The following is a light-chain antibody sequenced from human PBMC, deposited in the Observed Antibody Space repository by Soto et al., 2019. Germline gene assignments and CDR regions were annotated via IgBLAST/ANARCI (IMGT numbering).Light chain of an antibody. V-gene: IGKV1-5*01. CDR3: QHYDDYPLT. CDR2: DAS. J-gene: IGKJ4*01. Sequence: DTQMTQSPSTLSASVGDSVTITCRASQSVKRWLAWYQQKPGKAPKLLIYDASSLQSGVPSRFSGSGSGTEFTLTISSLQPDDFATYYCQHYDDYPLTFGGGTKVDI. CDR1: QSVKRW.